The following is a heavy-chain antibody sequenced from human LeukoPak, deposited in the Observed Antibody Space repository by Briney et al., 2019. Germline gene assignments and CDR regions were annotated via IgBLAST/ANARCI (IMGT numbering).Heavy chain of an antibody. Sequence: ASVKVSCKASGYTFTSYGISWVRQAPGQGREWMGWISAYNGNTNYAQKLQGRVTMTTDTSTSTAYMELRSLRSDDTAVYYCARVYYYDSSVFPFDYWGQGTLVTVSS. CDR1: GYTFTSYG. J-gene: IGHJ4*02. CDR2: ISAYNGNT. D-gene: IGHD3-22*01. CDR3: ARVYYYDSSVFPFDY. V-gene: IGHV1-18*01.